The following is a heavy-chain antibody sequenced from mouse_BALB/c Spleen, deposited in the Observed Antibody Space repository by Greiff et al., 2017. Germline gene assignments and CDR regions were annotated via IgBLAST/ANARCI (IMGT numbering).Heavy chain of an antibody. CDR2: IWRGGST. D-gene: IGHD2-14*01. V-gene: IGHV2-5-1*01. J-gene: IGHJ4*01. CDR1: GFSLTSYG. CDR3: AKGDRYDGRGAMDY. Sequence: VQLQQSGPSLVQPSQSLSITCTVSGFSLTSYGVHWVRQSPGKGLEWLGVIWRGGSTDYNAAFMSRLSITKDNSKSQVFFKMNSLQADDTAIYYCAKGDRYDGRGAMDYWGQGTSVTVSS.